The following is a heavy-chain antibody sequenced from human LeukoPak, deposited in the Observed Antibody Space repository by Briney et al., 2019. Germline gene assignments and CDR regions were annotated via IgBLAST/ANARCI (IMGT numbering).Heavy chain of an antibody. D-gene: IGHD6-13*01. Sequence: QPGGSLRLSCVASGFTLSGYWMSWVRQLPGKGLEWVANIRQDAGEIRYVDSVKGRFTISRDNAKNSVYLQMNSLRGEDTGVYYCARLGSSWDFFDFWGQGTLVTVS. J-gene: IGHJ4*02. CDR2: IRQDAGEI. CDR3: ARLGSSWDFFDF. V-gene: IGHV3-7*01. CDR1: GFTLSGYW.